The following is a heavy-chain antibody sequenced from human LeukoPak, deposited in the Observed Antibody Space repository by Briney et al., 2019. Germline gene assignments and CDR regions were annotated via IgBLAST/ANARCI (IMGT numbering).Heavy chain of an antibody. V-gene: IGHV1-3*02. J-gene: IGHJ4*02. CDR3: ARDSTGTGLLEY. CDR2: SNGGNGNT. CDR1: GYTFTSYP. Sequence: GASVNVSCKASGYTFTSYPIHCVRQAPGQRVEWMGWSNGGNGNTKYSQEFQDRVTITRDTSASKAYMELSSLRSEDMAVYYCARDSTGTGLLEYWGQGTLVTVSS. D-gene: IGHD1-7*01.